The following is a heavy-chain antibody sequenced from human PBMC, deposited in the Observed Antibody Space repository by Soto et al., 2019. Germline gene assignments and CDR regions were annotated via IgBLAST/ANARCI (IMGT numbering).Heavy chain of an antibody. CDR3: ARDFGYGDYAYYYGMDV. Sequence: SVKVSCKASGGTFSSYAISWVRQAPGQGLEWMGGIIPIFGTANYAQKFQGRVTITADESTSTAYMELSSLRSEDTAVYYCARDFGYGDYAYYYGMDVWGQGPTVTVSS. J-gene: IGHJ6*02. V-gene: IGHV1-69*13. CDR1: GGTFSSYA. D-gene: IGHD4-17*01. CDR2: IIPIFGTA.